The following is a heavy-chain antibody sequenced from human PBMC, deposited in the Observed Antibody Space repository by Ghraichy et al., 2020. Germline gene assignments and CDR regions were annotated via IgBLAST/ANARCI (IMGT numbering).Heavy chain of an antibody. CDR1: GGSVTSNFFY. D-gene: IGHD5-18*01. CDR2: IYYTGPT. CDR3: ARRGYGYNWFDP. J-gene: IGHJ5*02. Sequence: SQTRSLTCAVSGGSVTSNFFYWGWIRQPPGKGLEWIGTIYYTGPTFYNPSLKSRVAISIDTSKNQFSLRLTSVTATDTAVYYCARRGYGYNWFDPWGQGTLVTVSS. V-gene: IGHV4-39*01.